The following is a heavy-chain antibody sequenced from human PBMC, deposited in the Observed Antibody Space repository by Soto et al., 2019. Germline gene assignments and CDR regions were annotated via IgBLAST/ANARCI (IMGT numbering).Heavy chain of an antibody. CDR1: GYSFTNYW. CDR3: AGHLGSGFHTTHYYGMDV. Sequence: PGESLKISCKASGYSFTNYWIGWVRQVPGKGLEWMGIIFPADSDTRYSPSFQGQVTISADKSVSTAYLQWSSLRASDTAIYYCAGHLGSGFHTTHYYGMDVWGQGTTVTVSS. J-gene: IGHJ6*02. V-gene: IGHV5-51*01. CDR2: IFPADSDT. D-gene: IGHD3-3*01.